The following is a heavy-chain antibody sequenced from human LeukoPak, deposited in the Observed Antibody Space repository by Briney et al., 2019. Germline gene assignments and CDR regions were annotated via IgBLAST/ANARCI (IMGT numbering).Heavy chain of an antibody. D-gene: IGHD3-10*01. J-gene: IGHJ6*02. CDR3: AREFGSQTVYYYGMDV. Sequence: PGGSLRLSCAASGFTVSSNYMSWVRQAPGKGLEWVSVIYSGGSTYYADSVKGRFTISRDNSKNTLYLQMNSLRAEDTAVYYCAREFGSQTVYYYGMDVWGQGTTVTVSS. V-gene: IGHV3-53*01. CDR1: GFTVSSNY. CDR2: IYSGGST.